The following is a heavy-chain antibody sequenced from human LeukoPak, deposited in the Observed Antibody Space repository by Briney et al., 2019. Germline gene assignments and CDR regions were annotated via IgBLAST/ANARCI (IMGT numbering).Heavy chain of an antibody. V-gene: IGHV4-59*11. CDR1: GGSISSHY. Sequence: SETLSLTCTVSGGSISSHYWSWIRQPPGKGLEWIGYIYHSGSTYYNPSLKSRVTISVDRSKNQFSLKLSSVTAADTAVYYCARTKGLKQQLVPVSWFDPWGQGTLVTVSS. CDR2: IYHSGST. CDR3: ARTKGLKQQLVPVSWFDP. D-gene: IGHD6-13*01. J-gene: IGHJ5*02.